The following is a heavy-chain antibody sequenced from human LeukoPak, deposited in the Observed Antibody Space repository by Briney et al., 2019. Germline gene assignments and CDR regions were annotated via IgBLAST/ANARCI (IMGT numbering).Heavy chain of an antibody. CDR1: GFTLSSYA. Sequence: GGSLRLSCAASGFTLSSYAMSWVRQAPGKGLEWVSAISGSGGSTYYADSVKGRFTISRDNSKNTLYLQMNSLRAEDTAVYYCAKDARRTIFGVVTAPYGMDVWGQGTTVTVSS. J-gene: IGHJ6*02. D-gene: IGHD3-3*01. CDR2: ISGSGGST. V-gene: IGHV3-23*01. CDR3: AKDARRTIFGVVTAPYGMDV.